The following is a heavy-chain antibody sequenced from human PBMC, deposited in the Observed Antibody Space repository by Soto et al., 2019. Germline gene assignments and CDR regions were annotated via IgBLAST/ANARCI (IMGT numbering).Heavy chain of an antibody. Sequence: QVQLQESGPGLVKPSQTLSLTCTVSGGSISSGGYYWSWIRQHPGKGLEWIGYIYYSGSTYYNPSLKSRVTISVDTSKNQFSLKLSSVTAADTAVYYCARGAKWIQLTKLSQSFEYFQHWGQGTLVTVSS. D-gene: IGHD5-18*01. CDR2: IYYSGST. CDR1: GGSISSGGYY. V-gene: IGHV4-31*03. J-gene: IGHJ1*01. CDR3: ARGAKWIQLTKLSQSFEYFQH.